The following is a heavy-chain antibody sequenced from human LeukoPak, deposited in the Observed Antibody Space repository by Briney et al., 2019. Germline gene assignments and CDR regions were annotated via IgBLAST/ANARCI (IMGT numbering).Heavy chain of an antibody. CDR3: ARYPTLSEKFFDY. J-gene: IGHJ4*02. CDR1: GFTFSSYG. V-gene: IGHV3-23*01. CDR2: ITSSGGGT. D-gene: IGHD1-14*01. Sequence: GGSLRLSCAASGFTFSSYGMSWVRQAPGKGLEWVSSITSSGGGTYYADSVKGRFTVSRDNSKNTLYLQMNSLSAEDTAIYYCARYPTLSEKFFDYWGQGALVTVSS.